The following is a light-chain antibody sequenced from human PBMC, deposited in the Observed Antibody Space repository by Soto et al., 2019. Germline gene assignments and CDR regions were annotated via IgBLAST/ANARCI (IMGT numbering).Light chain of an antibody. CDR3: QQYGSYSYT. V-gene: IGKV1-5*03. CDR1: QTISSW. Sequence: DIQMTQSPSTLSASVGDIVTSTCRASQTISSWLAWFQQKPGKAPKLLIYKASTLERGVPSRFSGSGSGTEFTLTINILQPDDFANYYWQQYGSYSYTFGQGTKLDIK. J-gene: IGKJ2*01. CDR2: KAS.